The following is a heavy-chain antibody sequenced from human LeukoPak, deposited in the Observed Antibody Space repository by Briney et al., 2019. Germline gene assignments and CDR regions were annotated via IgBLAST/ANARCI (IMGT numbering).Heavy chain of an antibody. CDR2: TWYDGSNK. CDR3: ARDRSTTAVDY. J-gene: IGHJ4*02. Sequence: GGSLRLSCAASGFTFSSYGMHWVRQAPGKGLEWVAITWYDGSNKYYADSVKGRFTISRDNSKNTLYLQMNSLRAEDTAVYYCARDRSTTAVDYWGQGTLVTVSS. V-gene: IGHV3-33*01. CDR1: GFTFSSYG. D-gene: IGHD1-26*01.